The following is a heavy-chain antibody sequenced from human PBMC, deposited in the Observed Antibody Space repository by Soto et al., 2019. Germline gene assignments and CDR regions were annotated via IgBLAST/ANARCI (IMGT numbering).Heavy chain of an antibody. J-gene: IGHJ4*02. CDR1: GYIFTSYW. D-gene: IGHD2-15*01. V-gene: IGHV5-10-1*01. CDR2: IDPSDSYT. Sequence: GESLKISCKGSGYIFTSYWISLVRQMPGKGLEWMGRIDPSDSYTNYSPSFQGHVTISADKSISTAYLQWSSLKASDTAMYYCARLSGEYCSGGSCSYYFDYWGQGTLVTVSS. CDR3: ARLSGEYCSGGSCSYYFDY.